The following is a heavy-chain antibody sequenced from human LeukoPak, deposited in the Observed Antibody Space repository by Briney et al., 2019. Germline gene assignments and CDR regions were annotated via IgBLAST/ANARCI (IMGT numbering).Heavy chain of an antibody. Sequence: SETLSLTCTVSGGSISSYYWSWIRQPAGKGLEWIGRIYTSGSTNYNPSLKSRVTMSVDTSKNQFSLKLSSVTAADTAVYYCAREPLRGGATFPYDAFDIWGQGTMVTVSS. CDR2: IYTSGST. CDR3: AREPLRGGATFPYDAFDI. V-gene: IGHV4-4*07. CDR1: GGSISSYY. D-gene: IGHD1-26*01. J-gene: IGHJ3*02.